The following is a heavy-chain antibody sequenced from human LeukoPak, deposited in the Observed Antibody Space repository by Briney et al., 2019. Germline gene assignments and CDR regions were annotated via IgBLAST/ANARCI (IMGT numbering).Heavy chain of an antibody. Sequence: SETLSLTCAVYGGSFSGYYWSWIRQPPGKGLEWIGEINHSGSTNYNPSLKSRVTISVDTSKNQFSLKLSSVTAADTAVYYCARGCRGSGYFEYFQHWGQGTLVTVSS. J-gene: IGHJ1*01. CDR2: INHSGST. CDR1: GGSFSGYY. V-gene: IGHV4-34*01. CDR3: ARGCRGSGYFEYFQH. D-gene: IGHD3-10*01.